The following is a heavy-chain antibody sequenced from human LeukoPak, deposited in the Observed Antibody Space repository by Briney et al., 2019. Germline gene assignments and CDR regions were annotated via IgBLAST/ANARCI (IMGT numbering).Heavy chain of an antibody. D-gene: IGHD1-26*01. V-gene: IGHV3-74*01. Sequence: TGGSLRLSCAASGFTLSSTWMRWVRQAPGKGLVWVSHIKGDETTTYADSVKGRFTISRDNTKSTLYLQMNSLRAGDTAVYYCGALTGFWGQGTLVTVSS. CDR3: GALTGF. CDR1: GFTLSSTW. CDR2: IKGDETT. J-gene: IGHJ4*02.